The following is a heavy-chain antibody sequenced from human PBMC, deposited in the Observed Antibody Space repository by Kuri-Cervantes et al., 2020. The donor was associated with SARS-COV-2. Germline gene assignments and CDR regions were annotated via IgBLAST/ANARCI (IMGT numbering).Heavy chain of an antibody. D-gene: IGHD2/OR15-2a*01. CDR2: ISGRGDT. J-gene: IGHJ5*02. CDR1: GASISNSH. CDR3: VGVLSNWFDP. Sequence: SETLSLTCTVSGASISNSHWNWIRHPAGKPLQWIGRISGRGDTIYNPSLKSRASMSVVTSKNQFSLTLTSVTAADTAVYYCVGVLSNWFDPWGQGTLVTVSS. V-gene: IGHV4-4*07.